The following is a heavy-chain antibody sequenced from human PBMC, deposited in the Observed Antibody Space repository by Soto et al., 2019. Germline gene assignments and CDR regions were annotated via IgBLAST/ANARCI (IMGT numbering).Heavy chain of an antibody. CDR1: GFTFRSYA. V-gene: IGHV3-23*01. Sequence: EVQLLESGGGLVQPGGSLRLSCAASGFTFRSYAMKWVRQAPGKGLEWVSLIGESGTPTYYADSVKGRFTISRDNSGNTLFLEMYSLRAEDTAVYYCARYIPGVRYYGMDVWGPGTTVTVSS. CDR3: ARYIPGVRYYGMDV. J-gene: IGHJ6*02. CDR2: IGESGTPT. D-gene: IGHD2-2*01.